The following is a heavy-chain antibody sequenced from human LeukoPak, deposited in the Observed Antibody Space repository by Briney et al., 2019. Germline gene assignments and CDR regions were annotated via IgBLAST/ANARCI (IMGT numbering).Heavy chain of an antibody. D-gene: IGHD3-10*01. CDR1: GFTFSSYS. CDR3: ARDRVTMVRGVPYYYYYGMDV. V-gene: IGHV3-21*01. CDR2: ISSSSSYI. J-gene: IGHJ6*04. Sequence: GGSLRLSCAASGFTFSSYSMNWVRQAPGKGLEWVPSISSSSSYIYYADSVKGRFTTSRDNAKNSLYLQMNSLRAEDTAVYYCARDRVTMVRGVPYYYYYGMDVWGKGTTVTVSS.